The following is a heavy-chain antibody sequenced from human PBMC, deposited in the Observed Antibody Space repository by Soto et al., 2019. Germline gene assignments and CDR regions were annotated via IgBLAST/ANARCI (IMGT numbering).Heavy chain of an antibody. J-gene: IGHJ5*02. Sequence: PSETLSLTCTVSGGSISSYYRSWTRQPVGKGLEWIGDVYYSGSTNYNPSLKSRVTISVDTSKNQFSLKLSSVTAADTAVYYCARDSSGWVNNWFDPWGQGTLVTVSS. CDR3: ARDSSGWVNNWFDP. D-gene: IGHD6-19*01. V-gene: IGHV4-59*01. CDR2: VYYSGST. CDR1: GGSISSYY.